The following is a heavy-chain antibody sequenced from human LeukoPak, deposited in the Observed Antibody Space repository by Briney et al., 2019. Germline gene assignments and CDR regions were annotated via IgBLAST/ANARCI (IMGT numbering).Heavy chain of an antibody. CDR3: AREGYYDFWSGYYTGERDV. CDR2: IKQDGSEK. V-gene: IGHV3-7*01. J-gene: IGHJ6*02. D-gene: IGHD3-3*01. CDR1: GFTFSSYW. Sequence: GGSLRLSCAASGFTFSSYWMSWVRQAPGKGLEWVANIKQDGSEKYYVDSVKGRFTISRDNAKNSLYLQMNSLRAEDTAVYYCAREGYYDFWSGYYTGERDVWGQGTTVTVSS.